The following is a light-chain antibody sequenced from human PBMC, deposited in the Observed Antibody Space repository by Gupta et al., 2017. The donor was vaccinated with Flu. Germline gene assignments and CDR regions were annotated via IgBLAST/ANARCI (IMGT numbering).Light chain of an antibody. V-gene: IGKV3-11*01. CDR1: QSVSSY. J-gene: IGKJ5*01. CDR3: QQRSNWPLEIT. Sequence: VLTQSPATLSLSPGERATLSCRASQSVSSYLAWYQQKPGQAPRLLIYDASNRATGIPARFSGSGSGTDFTLTISSLEPEDFAVYYCQQRSNWPLEITFGQGTRLEIK. CDR2: DAS.